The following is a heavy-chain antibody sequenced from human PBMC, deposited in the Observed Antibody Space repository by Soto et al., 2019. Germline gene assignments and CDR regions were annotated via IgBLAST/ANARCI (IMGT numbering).Heavy chain of an antibody. CDR2: ISPKSGSI. J-gene: IGHJ6*02. D-gene: IGHD3-22*01. Sequence: ASVKVSCKTSGYTFTRNGISWVRQAPGQGLEWMGWISPKSGSIKYAQRFQGRVIMTTDTSTSTAYMELRSLRSDDTAVYYCVKDRDSNSWPSRDVWGPGTTVTVSS. V-gene: IGHV1-18*01. CDR3: VKDRDSNSWPSRDV. CDR1: GYTFTRNG.